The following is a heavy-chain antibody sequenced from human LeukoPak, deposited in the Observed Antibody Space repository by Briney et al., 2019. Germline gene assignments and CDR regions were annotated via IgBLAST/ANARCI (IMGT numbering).Heavy chain of an antibody. D-gene: IGHD5-24*01. V-gene: IGHV1-2*02. Sequence: ASVKVSCEASDYTFTSYGISWVRQAPGQGLEWMGWINPNSGGTKYAQKFQGRVTMTRDTSISTAYMELSRLRSDDTAVYYCARDLSRDGYNSFDYWGQGTLVTVSS. J-gene: IGHJ4*02. CDR3: ARDLSRDGYNSFDY. CDR1: DYTFTSYG. CDR2: INPNSGGT.